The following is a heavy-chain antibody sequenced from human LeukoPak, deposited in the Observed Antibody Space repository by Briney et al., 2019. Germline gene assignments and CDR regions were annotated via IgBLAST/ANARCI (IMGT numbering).Heavy chain of an antibody. Sequence: SETLSLTCTVSGGSISSYYRSWIRQPPGEGLEWIGYIYYSGSTNYNPSLKSRVTISVDTSKNQFSLKLSSVTAADTAVYYSARDPARAIQLRYLRFDYWGQGTLVTVSS. D-gene: IGHD5-18*01. V-gene: IGHV4-59*01. J-gene: IGHJ4*02. CDR3: ARDPARAIQLRYLRFDY. CDR1: GGSISSYY. CDR2: IYYSGST.